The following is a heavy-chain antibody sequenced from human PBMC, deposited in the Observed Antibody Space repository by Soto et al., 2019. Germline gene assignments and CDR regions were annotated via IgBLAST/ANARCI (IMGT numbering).Heavy chain of an antibody. CDR2: ISYDGSNK. J-gene: IGHJ4*02. CDR3: ARVPYSSRWTHNFDY. D-gene: IGHD6-13*01. CDR1: GFTFSSYA. Sequence: QVQLVESGGGVVQPGRSLRLSCAASGFTFSSYAMHWVRQAPGKGREWVAVISYDGSNKYYADSVKGRFTISRENSKNTRYLKMNSLRAEDTAVFYCARVPYSSRWTHNFDYWGQGTLVPVSS. V-gene: IGHV3-30-3*01.